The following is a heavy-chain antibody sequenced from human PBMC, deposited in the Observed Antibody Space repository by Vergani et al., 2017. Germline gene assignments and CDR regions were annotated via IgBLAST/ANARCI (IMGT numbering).Heavy chain of an antibody. CDR1: GGSFTSYH. CDR2: IDHTGRP. J-gene: IGHJ6*03. CDR3: ARVNTETNGHLYYYYYMDV. D-gene: IGHD4-11*01. Sequence: QVQLQQWGGGLLKPSETLSLTCVVTGGSFTSYHWTWIRQSPGEGLEWVGDIDHTGRPDYNPSLKSRLTMSVDKSRNKFSRTLNSVTATDKAIYFCARVNTETNGHLYYYYYMDVWGQGTAVTVS. V-gene: IGHV4-34*01.